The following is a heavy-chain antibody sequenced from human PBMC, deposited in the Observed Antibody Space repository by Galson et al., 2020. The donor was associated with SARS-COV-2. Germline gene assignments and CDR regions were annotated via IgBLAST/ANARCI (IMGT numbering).Heavy chain of an antibody. V-gene: IGHV4-31*03. J-gene: IGHJ4*02. D-gene: IGHD3-10*01. CDR3: VRDVGRGFNPREAFFDY. Sequence: ETSETLSLTCTVSGGSISSGGYYWNWIRQHPGKGLEWVGYIYYSGSTYYTYYTPSLKSRVTISMDTSKNQFSLDLNSVTAADTAVYYCVRDVGRGFNPREAFFDYWGQGTLVTVSS. CDR2: IYYSGST. CDR1: GGSISSGGYY.